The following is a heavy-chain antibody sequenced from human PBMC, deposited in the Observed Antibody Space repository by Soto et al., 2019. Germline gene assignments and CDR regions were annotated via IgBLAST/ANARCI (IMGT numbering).Heavy chain of an antibody. CDR3: ARGLSVEMATILYVDYYYGMDV. Sequence: EVQLVESGGGLVQPGGSLRLSCAASGFTFSSYSMNWVRQAPGKGLEWVSYISSSSSTIYYADSVKGRFTISRDNAKNSLYLQMNSLRDEDTAVYYCARGLSVEMATILYVDYYYGMDVWGQGTTVTVSS. J-gene: IGHJ6*02. V-gene: IGHV3-48*02. D-gene: IGHD5-12*01. CDR2: ISSSSSTI. CDR1: GFTFSSYS.